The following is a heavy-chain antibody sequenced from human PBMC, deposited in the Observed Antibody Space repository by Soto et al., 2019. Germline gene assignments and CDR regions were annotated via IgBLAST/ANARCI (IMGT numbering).Heavy chain of an antibody. V-gene: IGHV3-21*06. J-gene: IGHJ4*02. CDR1: GVTFTRYS. CDR2: ISSTTNYI. Sequence: GGSLRLSCAASGVTFTRYSMNWVRQAPGKGLEWVSSISSTTNYIYYGDSMKGRSTISRDNAKNSLYLEMNSLRAEDTAVYYCARESEDLTSNFDYWGQGTLVTVSS. CDR3: ARESEDLTSNFDY.